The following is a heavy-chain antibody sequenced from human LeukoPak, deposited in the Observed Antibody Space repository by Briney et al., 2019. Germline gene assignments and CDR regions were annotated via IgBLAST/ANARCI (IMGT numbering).Heavy chain of an antibody. Sequence: GGSLRLSCAASDFTVGTNFMSWVRQAPGKGLEWVSVIHSGGTTFYADSVKGRFTISRDNSKNTLYLQMNSLRAEDTAMYYCVPGHYAGFASWGQGTLVTVSS. CDR3: VPGHYAGFAS. D-gene: IGHD2-2*01. CDR1: DFTVGTNF. CDR2: IHSGGTT. V-gene: IGHV3-53*01. J-gene: IGHJ4*02.